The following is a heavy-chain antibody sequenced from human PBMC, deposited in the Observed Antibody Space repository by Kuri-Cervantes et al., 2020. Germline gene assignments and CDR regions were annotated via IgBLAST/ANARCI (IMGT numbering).Heavy chain of an antibody. D-gene: IGHD5-18*01. V-gene: IGHV4-39*07. Sequence: SETLSLTCTVSGGSISSSSYYWGWIRQPPGKGLEWIGSIYYSGSTYYSPPLKSRATISVDRSKNQFSLRVSFVTAADTAVYYCARAPRRGYGYGTTYYFDYWGQGTLVTVSS. J-gene: IGHJ4*02. CDR1: GGSISSSSYY. CDR3: ARAPRRGYGYGTTYYFDY. CDR2: IYYSGST.